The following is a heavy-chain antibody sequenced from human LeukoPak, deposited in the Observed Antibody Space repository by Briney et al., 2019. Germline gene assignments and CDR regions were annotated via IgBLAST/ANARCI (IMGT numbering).Heavy chain of an antibody. Sequence: PSQTMSLTCTVSGGSISSGGYYWSWIRQPPGKGLEWIGYIYHSGSTYYNPSLKSRVTISVDRSKNQFSLKLSSVTAADTAVYYCARGVVKGATAFDIWGQGTMVTVSS. J-gene: IGHJ3*02. D-gene: IGHD1-26*01. V-gene: IGHV4-30-2*01. CDR2: IYHSGST. CDR1: GGSISSGGYY. CDR3: ARGVVKGATAFDI.